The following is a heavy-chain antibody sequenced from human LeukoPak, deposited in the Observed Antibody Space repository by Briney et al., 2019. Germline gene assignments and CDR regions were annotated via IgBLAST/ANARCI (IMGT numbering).Heavy chain of an antibody. V-gene: IGHV3-23*01. CDR2: ISGSGGHT. Sequence: PGGSLRLSCEASGFTFSSYAMNWVRQAPGKGLEWVSTISGSGGHTYYADSVKGRFTISRDNSKNTLNLQMNSLRAEDTAAYFCAKGSYYDNSGPAYFDYWGQGTLVTVSS. J-gene: IGHJ4*02. CDR1: GFTFSSYA. D-gene: IGHD3-22*01. CDR3: AKGSYYDNSGPAYFDY.